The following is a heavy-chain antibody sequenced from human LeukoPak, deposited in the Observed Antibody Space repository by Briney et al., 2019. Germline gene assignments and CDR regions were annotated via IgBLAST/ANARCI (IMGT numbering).Heavy chain of an antibody. CDR2: IKSKTDGGTT. V-gene: IGHV3-15*01. Sequence: GGSLRLSCAASGFTFSNAWMSWVRQAPGKGLEWVGRIKSKTDGGTTDYAAPVKGRFTISRDDSKNTLYLQMNSLKTEDTAVYYCTTDGSSWYGEYFQHWGQGTLVTVSS. CDR1: GFTFSNAW. D-gene: IGHD6-13*01. CDR3: TTDGSSWYGEYFQH. J-gene: IGHJ1*01.